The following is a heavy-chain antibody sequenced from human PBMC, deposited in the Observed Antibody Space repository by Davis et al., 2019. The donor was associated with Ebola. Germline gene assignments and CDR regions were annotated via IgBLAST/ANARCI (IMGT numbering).Heavy chain of an antibody. CDR1: GLSFSSYW. V-gene: IGHV3-7*01. Sequence: GESLKIPCAASGLSFSSYWMSWVRQAPGKGLEWVANIKGDGGEKYYADSVKGRFTISRDNAENSLYLQMSSLTAEDTALYYCARGSTTVTTYLNYWGQGTLVTVSS. J-gene: IGHJ4*02. CDR3: ARGSTTVTTYLNY. CDR2: IKGDGGEK. D-gene: IGHD4-17*01.